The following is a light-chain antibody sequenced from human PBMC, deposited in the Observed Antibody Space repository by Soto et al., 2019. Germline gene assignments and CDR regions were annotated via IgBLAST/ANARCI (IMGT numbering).Light chain of an antibody. J-gene: IGLJ1*01. CDR3: NSYSSSTFYV. CDR2: QFT. V-gene: IGLV2-14*01. Sequence: QSALAQPASVSGSPGQSITISCTGSSSDMASFNYVSWYQQYPGKAPKLLIYQFTSRASGVSHRFSGSKFGDTASLTISGLQPEDEAEYYCNSYSSSTFYVFGTGTKLTVL. CDR1: SSDMASFNY.